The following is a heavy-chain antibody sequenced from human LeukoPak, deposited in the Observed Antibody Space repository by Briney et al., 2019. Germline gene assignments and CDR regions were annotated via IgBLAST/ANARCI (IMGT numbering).Heavy chain of an antibody. V-gene: IGHV4-59*08. CDR1: GGSISGYY. CDR2: IYYSGDT. D-gene: IGHD6-13*01. CDR3: ARHWGIRSSWYFDY. Sequence: SETLSLTCTVSGGSISGYYWSWIRQPPGRGLEWTGYIYYSGDTNYNPSLKSRVTISADTSKNQFSLKLSYVTAADTAVYYCARHWGIRSSWYFDYWGQGTLVTVSS. J-gene: IGHJ4*02.